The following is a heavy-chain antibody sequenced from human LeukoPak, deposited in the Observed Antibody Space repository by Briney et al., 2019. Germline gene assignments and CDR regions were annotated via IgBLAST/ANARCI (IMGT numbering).Heavy chain of an antibody. CDR2: IIPILGIA. D-gene: IGHD1-1*01. Sequence: SVKVSCKASGGTFSSYAVSWVQQAPGQGLEWMGRIIPILGIANYAQKFQGRVTITADKSTSTAYMEVRRLRSDDTAVYYCAPTSEAYTSHWNVWGQGTLVTVSS. CDR1: GGTFSSYA. V-gene: IGHV1-69*04. CDR3: APTSEAYTSHWNV. J-gene: IGHJ4*02.